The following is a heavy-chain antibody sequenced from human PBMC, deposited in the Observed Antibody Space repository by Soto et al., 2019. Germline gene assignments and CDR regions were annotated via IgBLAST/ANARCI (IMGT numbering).Heavy chain of an antibody. CDR3: ARRARTATTNWGAFDI. CDR2: ISYRAEKT. V-gene: IGHV3-23*01. Sequence: EVQLLESGGGLVQPGGSLRLSCAASGFTFSNYVMNWVRQAPGKGLEWVSTISYRAEKTFYADFVKGLFTISRDNSRDTLFLQMNSLRADHAAVYYCARRARTATTNWGAFDIWGQGTMVTVSS. D-gene: IGHD1-7*01. J-gene: IGHJ3*02. CDR1: GFTFSNYV.